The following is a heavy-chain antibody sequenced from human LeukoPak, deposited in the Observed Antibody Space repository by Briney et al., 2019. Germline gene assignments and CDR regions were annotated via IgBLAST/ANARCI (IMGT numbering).Heavy chain of an antibody. V-gene: IGHV1-69*13. D-gene: IGHD6-19*01. CDR2: SIPIFGTA. J-gene: IGHJ4*02. CDR3: ARGVSSYDY. Sequence: SVKVSCKASGGTLSSYAISWVRQAPGHGREWMGGSIPIFGTANYAQKFQGRVTITAYESTSTAYMELSSLRSEDTAVYYCARGVSSYDYWGQGTLVTVSS. CDR1: GGTLSSYA.